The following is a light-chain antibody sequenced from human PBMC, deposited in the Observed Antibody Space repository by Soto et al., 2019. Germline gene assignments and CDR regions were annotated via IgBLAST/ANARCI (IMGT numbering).Light chain of an antibody. J-gene: IGLJ2*01. CDR2: SNN. CDR3: AAWDDSLNGVV. CDR1: SSNIGSNT. V-gene: IGLV1-44*01. Sequence: QSVLTQPPSASGTPGQRVTISCSGSSSNIGSNTVNWYLQLPGTAPKLLIYSNNQRPSGVPDRFSGSKSGTPASLAISGLQSEDEADYYCAAWDDSLNGVVFGGGTKLTVL.